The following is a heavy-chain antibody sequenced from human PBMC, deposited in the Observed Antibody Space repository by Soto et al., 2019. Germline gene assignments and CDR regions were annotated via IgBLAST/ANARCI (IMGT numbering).Heavy chain of an antibody. V-gene: IGHV4-34*01. Sequence: ASETLSLTCAVYGGSFSGYYWSWIRQPPGKGLEWIGEINHSGNTNSNPSLKSRVTISVDMSKNQFSLNLTSVTAADTAVYYCTGRWHYYYGMDVWAQGTTVTVSS. D-gene: IGHD1-26*01. CDR3: TGRWHYYYGMDV. CDR1: GGSFSGYY. CDR2: INHSGNT. J-gene: IGHJ6*02.